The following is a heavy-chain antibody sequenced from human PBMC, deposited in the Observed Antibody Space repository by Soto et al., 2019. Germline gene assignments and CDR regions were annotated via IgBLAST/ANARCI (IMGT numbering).Heavy chain of an antibody. CDR2: FRGSGGST. CDR1: GFTFRSYA. Sequence: EVQVLESGGVWLQPGGSLSPPCEAPGFTFRSYAINWFRRAPGKGLEWVSVFRGSGGSTYYADSVKGRFTISRENSKNTLYLQMNSLRAEDTAVYYCARRSSGWYFDYWGQGTLVTVSS. V-gene: IGHV3-23*01. CDR3: ARRSSGWYFDY. J-gene: IGHJ4*02. D-gene: IGHD6-19*01.